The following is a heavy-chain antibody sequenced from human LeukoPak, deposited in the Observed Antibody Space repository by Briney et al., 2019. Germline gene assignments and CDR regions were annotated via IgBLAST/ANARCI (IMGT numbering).Heavy chain of an antibody. J-gene: IGHJ4*02. Sequence: PSETLSLTCNVSGGSISTYYWSWIRQPPGKGLEWIGYIFHSGSTNYNPSLKSRVTISVDTSKNQFSLKLSSVTAADTAVYYCARVPWGSLYYFDYWGQGTLVTVSS. CDR2: IFHSGST. D-gene: IGHD3-16*01. CDR1: GGSISTYY. V-gene: IGHV4-59*12. CDR3: ARVPWGSLYYFDY.